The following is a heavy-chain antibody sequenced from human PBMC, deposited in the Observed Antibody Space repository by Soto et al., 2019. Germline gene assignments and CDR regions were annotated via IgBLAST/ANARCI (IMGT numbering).Heavy chain of an antibody. Sequence: PGGSLRLSCTASGFTFGDYAMSWFRQAPGKGLEWVGFIRSKAYGGTTEYAASVKGRFTISRDDSKSIAYLQMNSLKNEDTAVYYCTLVVPAGMPRDFDYWGQGTLVTVSS. CDR1: GFTFGDYA. CDR3: TLVVPAGMPRDFDY. V-gene: IGHV3-49*03. CDR2: IRSKAYGGTT. J-gene: IGHJ4*02. D-gene: IGHD2-2*01.